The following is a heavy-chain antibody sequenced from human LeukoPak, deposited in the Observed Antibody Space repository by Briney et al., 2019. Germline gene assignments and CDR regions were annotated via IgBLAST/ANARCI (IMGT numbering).Heavy chain of an antibody. J-gene: IGHJ4*02. Sequence: PGGSLRLSCAASGFAFSNYWMHWVRQTPGKGLVWVSRIISDGSSTSYADSEKGRFTISRDNAKNILYLQMNSLRAEDTAVYYCARDGSLPDYWGQGTLVTVSS. CDR3: ARDGSLPDY. CDR2: IISDGSST. V-gene: IGHV3-74*01. CDR1: GFAFSNYW.